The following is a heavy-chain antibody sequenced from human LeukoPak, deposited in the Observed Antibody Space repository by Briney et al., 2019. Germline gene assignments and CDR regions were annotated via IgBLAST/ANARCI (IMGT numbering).Heavy chain of an antibody. J-gene: IGHJ4*02. CDR3: ARAIAVAEGY. CDR1: GFTLSSYA. Sequence: GGSLRLSCAASGFTLSSYAMHWVRQAPGKGLEWVSYISGGSGYIYYADSVKGRFTISRDNAKNSLYLQMNSLRAEDTAVYYCARAIAVAEGYWGQGTLVTVSS. CDR2: ISGGSGYI. D-gene: IGHD6-19*01. V-gene: IGHV3-21*01.